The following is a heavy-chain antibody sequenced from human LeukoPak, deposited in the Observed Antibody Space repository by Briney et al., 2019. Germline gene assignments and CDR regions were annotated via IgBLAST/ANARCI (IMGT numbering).Heavy chain of an antibody. CDR2: INPNSGGT. V-gene: IGHV1-2*02. Sequence: ASVKVSCKASGYTFTGYYMHWVRQAPGQGLEWMGWINPNSGGTNYAQKLQGRVTMTTDTSTSTAYMELRSLRSDDTAVYYCARAGSYYGSGRPYYMDVWGKGTTVTVSS. J-gene: IGHJ6*03. CDR3: ARAGSYYGSGRPYYMDV. CDR1: GYTFTGYY. D-gene: IGHD3-10*01.